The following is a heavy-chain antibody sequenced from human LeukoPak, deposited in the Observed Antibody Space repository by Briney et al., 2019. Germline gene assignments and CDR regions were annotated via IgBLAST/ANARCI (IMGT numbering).Heavy chain of an antibody. Sequence: SETLSLTCAVSGGSISTYYWSWIRQPPGKGLEWIGDIYYSGSTNYNPSLKSRVTISVDTSKNLFSLKLSSVTAADTAVYYCARLVRQWPTFKYYFQYWGQGTMVTVSS. CDR3: ARLVRQWPTFKYYFQY. V-gene: IGHV4-59*01. J-gene: IGHJ4*02. CDR2: IYYSGST. CDR1: GGSISTYY. D-gene: IGHD6-19*01.